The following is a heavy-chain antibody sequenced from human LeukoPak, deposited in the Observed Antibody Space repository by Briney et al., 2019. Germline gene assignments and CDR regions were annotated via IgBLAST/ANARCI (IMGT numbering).Heavy chain of an antibody. V-gene: IGHV1-69*13. CDR1: GGTFSSYA. J-gene: IGHJ5*02. CDR3: ARPGIAAVYSYWFDP. CDR2: IIPIFGTA. D-gene: IGHD6-13*01. Sequence: GASVKVSCKASGGTFSSYAISWVRQAPGQGLEWMGGIIPIFGTANYAQKFQGRVTITADESASTAYMELSSLRSEDTAVYYCARPGIAAVYSYWFDPWGQGTLVTVSS.